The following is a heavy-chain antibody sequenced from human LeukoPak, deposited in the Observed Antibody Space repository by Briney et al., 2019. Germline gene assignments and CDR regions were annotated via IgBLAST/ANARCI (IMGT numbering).Heavy chain of an antibody. CDR3: ARTLGVPSAFDP. CDR1: GFTFRSFW. D-gene: IGHD2-2*01. J-gene: IGHJ5*02. V-gene: IGHV3-74*01. Sequence: GGSLRLSCAASGFTFRSFWMHWVRQTPGKGLLGVSRINSDGTSTTYADSVRGRFTISRDNAKNTVYLQMNSLRAEDTAVYYCARTLGVPSAFDPWGQGTLVTVSS. CDR2: INSDGTST.